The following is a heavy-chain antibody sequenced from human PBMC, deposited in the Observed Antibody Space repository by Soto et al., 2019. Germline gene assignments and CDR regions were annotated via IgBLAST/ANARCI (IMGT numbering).Heavy chain of an antibody. V-gene: IGHV1-3*01. Sequence: ASVKVSCKASGYTFTSYAMHWVRQAPGQRLEWMGWINAGNGNTKYSQKFQGRVTITRDTSASTAYMELSSLRSEDTAVHYCARVWESWYSHPLDAFDIWGHGTMVTVSS. CDR3: ARVWESWYSHPLDAFDI. J-gene: IGHJ3*02. CDR1: GYTFTSYA. CDR2: INAGNGNT. D-gene: IGHD3-16*01.